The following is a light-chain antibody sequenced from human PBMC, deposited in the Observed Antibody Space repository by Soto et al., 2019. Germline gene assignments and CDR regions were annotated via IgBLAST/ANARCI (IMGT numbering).Light chain of an antibody. J-gene: IGKJ1*01. Sequence: DIQMTQSPSTLSASVGDRVTITCRASQTISSWLDWYQQKPGRAPKLLIYKASSSKSGVPSRFSGSGTGTEFTLTISSLQPDDFATYYCQRDNPYSPPWTFGQGTTVEIK. CDR2: KAS. V-gene: IGKV1-5*03. CDR1: QTISSW. CDR3: QRDNPYSPPWT.